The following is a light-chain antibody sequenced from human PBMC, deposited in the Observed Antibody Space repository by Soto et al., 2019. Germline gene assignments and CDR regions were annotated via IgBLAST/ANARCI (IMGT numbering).Light chain of an antibody. Sequence: EIVLTQSPDTLSLSPGERATLSCRPSQSVSSSNLAWYQQKPGQAPRLLIYDASSRASGISDRFSGSGSGTDFTLTISRLEPEDFGVYYCQQYGSSPITFGQGTRLEIK. J-gene: IGKJ5*01. CDR2: DAS. CDR3: QQYGSSPIT. V-gene: IGKV3-20*01. CDR1: QSVSSSN.